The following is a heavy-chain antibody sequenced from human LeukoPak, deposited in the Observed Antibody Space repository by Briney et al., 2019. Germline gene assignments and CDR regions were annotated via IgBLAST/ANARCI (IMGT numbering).Heavy chain of an antibody. CDR3: AKDLEGVNKVVTSGFDC. V-gene: IGHV3-9*01. CDR1: GFKFDDYT. Sequence: SGGSLRLSCVASGFKFDDYTMHWVRQAPGKGLEWVSGISFNSGAIGYADSVKGRFTISRDNARNALYLQLNGLRAGDTAFYYCAKDLEGVNKVVTSGFDCWGQGALVTVSS. CDR2: ISFNSGAI. J-gene: IGHJ4*02. D-gene: IGHD5-12*01.